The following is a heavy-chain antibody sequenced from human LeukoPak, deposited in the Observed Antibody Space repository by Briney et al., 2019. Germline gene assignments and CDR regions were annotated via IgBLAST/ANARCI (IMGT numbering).Heavy chain of an antibody. D-gene: IGHD5-18*01. CDR3: ARTASYGIQH. CDR1: GFTVSSND. Sequence: PGGCLRLSCAASGFTVSSNDMSWVRLAPGKGLEWVSVIYSGGSTYYADSVKGRFTISRDNSKNTLYLQMNSLRAEDTAVYYCARTASYGIQHWGQGTLVTVSS. J-gene: IGHJ1*01. V-gene: IGHV3-66*01. CDR2: IYSGGST.